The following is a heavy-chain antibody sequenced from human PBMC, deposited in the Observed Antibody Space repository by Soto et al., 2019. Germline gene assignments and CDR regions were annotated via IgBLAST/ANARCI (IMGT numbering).Heavy chain of an antibody. D-gene: IGHD2-15*01. V-gene: IGHV1-69*02. CDR2: IIPILGIA. CDR1: GGTFSSYT. Sequence: SVKVSCKASGGTFSSYTISWVRQAPGQGLEWMGRIIPILGIANYAQKFQGRVTITADKSTSTAYMELSSLRSEDTAVYYCARGGYCSGGSCYSYYYYGMDVWG. J-gene: IGHJ6*02. CDR3: ARGGYCSGGSCYSYYYYGMDV.